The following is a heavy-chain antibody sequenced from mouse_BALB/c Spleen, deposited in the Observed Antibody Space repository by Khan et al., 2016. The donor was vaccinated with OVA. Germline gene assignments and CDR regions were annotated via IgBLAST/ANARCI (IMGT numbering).Heavy chain of an antibody. Sequence: QVQLQQSGPGLVAPSQSLSITCNVSGFSLSRYNIHWVRQPPGKGLEWLGMIWGGGGTDYNSSLKSRLSISKDNSKSQVFLKMSSLQTDDTAMYYCARAYYRYDGYYAIDYWGQGTSVTVSS. D-gene: IGHD2-14*01. CDR2: IWGGGGT. CDR3: ARAYYRYDGYYAIDY. CDR1: GFSLSRYN. J-gene: IGHJ4*01. V-gene: IGHV2-6-4*01.